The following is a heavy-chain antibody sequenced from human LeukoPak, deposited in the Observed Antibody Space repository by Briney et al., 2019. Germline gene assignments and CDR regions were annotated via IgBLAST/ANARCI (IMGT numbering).Heavy chain of an antibody. V-gene: IGHV4-34*01. Sequence: SETLSLTCAVYGGSFSGYYWGWIRQPPGKGLEWIGEINHSGSTNYNPSLKSRVTISVDTSKNQFSLKLSSVTAADTAVYYCARGREPFIVVVVAARYGMDVWGQGTTVTVSS. J-gene: IGHJ6*02. CDR1: GGSFSGYY. CDR3: ARGREPFIVVVVAARYGMDV. CDR2: INHSGST. D-gene: IGHD2-15*01.